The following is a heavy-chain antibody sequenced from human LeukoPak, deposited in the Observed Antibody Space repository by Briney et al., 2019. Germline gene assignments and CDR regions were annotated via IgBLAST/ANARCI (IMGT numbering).Heavy chain of an antibody. J-gene: IGHJ4*02. Sequence: SETLSLTCSVSGGSISSSSYYWGWIRQSRGKGLEWIGSMYYRGTTYENSSLKSRLTLSIDTSNNQFSLKLTSVTAADTAVYFCAREYSRSVVAGSRPDLWGQGLLVTVSS. V-gene: IGHV4-39*02. CDR2: MYYRGTT. D-gene: IGHD2-21*01. CDR3: AREYSRSVVAGSRPDL. CDR1: GGSISSSSYY.